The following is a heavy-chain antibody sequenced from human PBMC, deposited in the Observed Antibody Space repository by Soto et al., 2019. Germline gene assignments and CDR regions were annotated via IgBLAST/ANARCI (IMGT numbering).Heavy chain of an antibody. D-gene: IGHD3-16*01. V-gene: IGHV3-23*01. CDR1: GFTFSNYA. Sequence: EVQLLDSGGGLVQPGGSLRLSCAASGFTFSNYAMTWVRQGPGKGLEWVSGISGSGGRSYYADSVKGRFTISRDNSKSTLYLQMKSLRAEDTAVYYCAKAYFVWSSEQPDYVYFWGQGTLVTVSS. CDR2: ISGSGGRS. CDR3: AKAYFVWSSEQPDYVYF. J-gene: IGHJ4*02.